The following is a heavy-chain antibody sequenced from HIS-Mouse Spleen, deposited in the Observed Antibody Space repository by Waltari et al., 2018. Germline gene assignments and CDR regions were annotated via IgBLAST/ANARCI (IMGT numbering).Heavy chain of an antibody. J-gene: IGHJ4*02. V-gene: IGHV1-18*01. CDR2: ISAYNSNT. D-gene: IGHD7-27*01. CDR1: GYTFTSYG. CDR3: ARQPKLGNFDY. Sequence: QVQLVQSGAEVKKPGASVKVSCKASGYTFTSYGISWGRKAPEQGLEWMGWISAYNSNTNHAQKLQGRVTMTTATSTGTAYMELRSLRSDDTAVYYCARQPKLGNFDYWGQGTLVTVSS.